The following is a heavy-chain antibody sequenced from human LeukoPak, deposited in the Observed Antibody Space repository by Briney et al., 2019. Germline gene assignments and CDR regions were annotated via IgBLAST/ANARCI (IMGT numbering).Heavy chain of an antibody. CDR3: ARHGMDSYYYYYYMDV. D-gene: IGHD1-14*01. V-gene: IGHV3-7*01. J-gene: IGHJ6*03. Sequence: GGSLRLSCAASGFTVSSDWMSWVRQAPGKGLEWVANIKQDGSEKYYVDSVKGRFTISRDNAKNSLYLQMNSLRAEDTAVYYCARHGMDSYYYYYYMDVWGKGTTVTVSS. CDR2: IKQDGSEK. CDR1: GFTVSSDW.